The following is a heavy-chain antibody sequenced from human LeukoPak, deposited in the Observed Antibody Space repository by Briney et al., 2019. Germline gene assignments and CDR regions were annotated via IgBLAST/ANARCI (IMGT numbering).Heavy chain of an antibody. D-gene: IGHD3-22*01. CDR3: ATVPPYYYDSSGYAADY. Sequence: VASVKVSCKASGYTFTGYYMHWVRQAPGQGLEWMGWINPNSGGTNYAQKFQGRVTMTRDTSISTAYMELSRLRSDDTAVYYCATVPPYYYDSSGYAADYWGQGTLVTVSS. CDR2: INPNSGGT. V-gene: IGHV1-2*02. J-gene: IGHJ4*02. CDR1: GYTFTGYY.